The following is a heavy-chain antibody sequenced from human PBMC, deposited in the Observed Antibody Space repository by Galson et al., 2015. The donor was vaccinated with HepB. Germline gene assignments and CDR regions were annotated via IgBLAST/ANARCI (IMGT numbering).Heavy chain of an antibody. D-gene: IGHD4-23*01. V-gene: IGHV1-3*01. Sequence: WVRQAPGQRLEWMGWINPGNVNTEYSQKFQGRLTITRDTSASTAYMQRRSLRSEDTAVYYCASDLNGRWQRISYYYDSGMDVGGQGTTVIVSS. CDR2: INPGNVNT. J-gene: IGHJ6*02. CDR3: ASDLNGRWQRISYYYDSGMDV.